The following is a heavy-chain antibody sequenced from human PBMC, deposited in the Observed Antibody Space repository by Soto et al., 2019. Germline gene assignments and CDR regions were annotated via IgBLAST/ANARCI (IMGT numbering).Heavy chain of an antibody. D-gene: IGHD6-19*01. CDR2: ISAYNGNT. CDR1: GYTFTSYG. J-gene: IGHJ4*02. Sequence: ASVKVSCTSSGYTFTSYGISWVRQAPGQGLEWMGWISAYNGNTNYAQKLQGRVTMTTDTSTSTAYMELRSLRSDETAVYYCARDGAHSSRTTYWGQGTLVTVPS. CDR3: ARDGAHSSRTTY. V-gene: IGHV1-18*04.